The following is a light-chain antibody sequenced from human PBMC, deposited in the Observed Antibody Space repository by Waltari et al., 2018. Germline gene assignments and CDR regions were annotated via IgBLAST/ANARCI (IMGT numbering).Light chain of an antibody. CDR1: QNVGRW. CDR3: QQYNSYSGT. V-gene: IGKV1-5*03. J-gene: IGKJ1*01. CDR2: KAS. Sequence: DIQMTQSPSTLSASVGDRVTVTCRASQNVGRWVAWYQQKSGKPPNLLIYKASSLDSGVPSRFGSGYGTEFTLTISSLQADDFATYYCQQYNSYSGTFGQGTKVEIK.